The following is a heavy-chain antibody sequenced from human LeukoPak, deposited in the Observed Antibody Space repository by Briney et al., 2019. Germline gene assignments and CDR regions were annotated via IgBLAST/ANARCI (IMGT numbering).Heavy chain of an antibody. J-gene: IGHJ6*02. CDR3: ASGVVVVAGYYGMDV. V-gene: IGHV4-59*07. Sequence: PSDTLSLTCTVSGGSISSYYWSWIRQPPGKGLEWIGYIYYSGSTNYNPSLKSRVTISVDTSKNQFSLKLSSVTAADTAVYYCASGVVVVAGYYGMDVWGQGTTVTVSS. D-gene: IGHD2-15*01. CDR1: GGSISSYY. CDR2: IYYSGST.